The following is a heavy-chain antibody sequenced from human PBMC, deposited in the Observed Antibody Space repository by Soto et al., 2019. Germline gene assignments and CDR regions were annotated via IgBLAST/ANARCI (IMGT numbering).Heavy chain of an antibody. Sequence: QVQLQESGPGLVKPSETLSLTCIVSGGSISSDYWSWIRQPPGKGLEWIGYIYYSGSTKYNPSLERRVTISVDTSKNRFSLNLTSVTAADTAVYYCVRDRGYYGSGSYYPPEDWGQGTLVIVSS. J-gene: IGHJ4*02. CDR3: VRDRGYYGSGSYYPPED. V-gene: IGHV4-59*13. D-gene: IGHD3-10*01. CDR2: IYYSGST. CDR1: GGSISSDY.